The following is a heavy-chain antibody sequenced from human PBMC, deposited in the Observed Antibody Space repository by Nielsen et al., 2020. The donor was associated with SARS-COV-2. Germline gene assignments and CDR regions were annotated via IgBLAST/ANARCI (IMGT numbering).Heavy chain of an antibody. D-gene: IGHD3-3*01. J-gene: IGHJ4*02. Sequence: SETLSLTCTVSGGSISSYYWSWIRQPPGKGLEWIGYIYYSGSTNYNPSLKSRVTISVDTSKNQFSLKLSSVTAADTAVYYCARAPRITIFGVVSYLDYWGQGTLVTVSS. V-gene: IGHV4-59*01. CDR1: GGSISSYY. CDR3: ARAPRITIFGVVSYLDY. CDR2: IYYSGST.